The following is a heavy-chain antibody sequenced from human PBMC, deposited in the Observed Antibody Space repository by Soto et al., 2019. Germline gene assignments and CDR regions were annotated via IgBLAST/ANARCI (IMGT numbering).Heavy chain of an antibody. D-gene: IGHD6-25*01. CDR1: GFTLSTYG. CDR2: ISGGGGST. Sequence: GGSLRLSCAASGFTLSTYGMSWVRQAPGKGLEWVSAISGGGGSTYYADSVKGRFTISRDNSKNTLYLQMNSLRAEDMAVYYCAKGSAEPDAFDIWGQGTMVTVSS. V-gene: IGHV3-23*01. J-gene: IGHJ3*02. CDR3: AKGSAEPDAFDI.